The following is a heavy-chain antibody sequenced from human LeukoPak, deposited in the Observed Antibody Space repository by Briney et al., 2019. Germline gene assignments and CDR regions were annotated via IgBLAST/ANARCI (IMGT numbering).Heavy chain of an antibody. Sequence: SETLSLTCTVSGGSISSYYWSWIRQPPGKGLEWIGYIYYSGSTNYNPSLKSRVTISVDTSKNQFSLKLSPVTAADTAVYYCARNPVYYYDSSGYPLYYYYCMDVWGKGTTVTVSS. J-gene: IGHJ6*03. CDR2: IYYSGST. CDR3: ARNPVYYYDSSGYPLYYYYCMDV. V-gene: IGHV4-59*01. D-gene: IGHD3-22*01. CDR1: GGSISSYY.